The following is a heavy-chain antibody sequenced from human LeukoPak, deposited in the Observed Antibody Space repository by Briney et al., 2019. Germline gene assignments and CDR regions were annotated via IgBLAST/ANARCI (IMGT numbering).Heavy chain of an antibody. J-gene: IGHJ1*01. D-gene: IGHD2-2*01. CDR2: INHSGST. V-gene: IGHV4-34*01. Sequence: PSETLSLTCAVYGGSFSGYYWSWIRQPPGKGLEWIGEINHSGSTNYNPSLKSRVTISVDTSKNQFSLKLSSVTAADTAVYYCAREPPYCSSTSCYHPRGYFQHWGQGTLVTVSS. CDR1: GGSFSGYY. CDR3: AREPPYCSSTSCYHPRGYFQH.